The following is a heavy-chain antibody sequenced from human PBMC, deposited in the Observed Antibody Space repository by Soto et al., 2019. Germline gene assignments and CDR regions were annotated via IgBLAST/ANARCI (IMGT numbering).Heavy chain of an antibody. CDR2: SYYSGNT. J-gene: IGHJ6*02. Sequence: QVQLQESGPGLVKPSETLSLTCTVSGGSINDYYWSWIRQPPGTGLEWIGYSYYSGNTDYNPSLKSRVVMSVDTSKHQFSLKLSSVTAADTAVYYGAREPTCICSGGSCYSCYGMEVWGQWTTVTVA. V-gene: IGHV4-59*01. D-gene: IGHD2-15*01. CDR1: GGSINDYY. CDR3: AREPTCICSGGSCYSCYGMEV.